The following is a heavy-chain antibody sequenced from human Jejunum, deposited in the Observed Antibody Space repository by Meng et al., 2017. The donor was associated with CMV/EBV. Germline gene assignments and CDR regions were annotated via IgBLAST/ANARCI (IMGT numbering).Heavy chain of an antibody. CDR1: GFTFDSYW. CDR3: ARDPGYSSFDY. D-gene: IGHD6-13*01. V-gene: IGHV3-7*03. Sequence: CAASGFTFDSYWMCWVRQVPGQVPEFVANINQDGSIKSYLESVKGRFTISRDNAKASFYLQMNNLRPEDTAVYYCARDPGYSSFDYWGQGKVVTVSS. J-gene: IGHJ4*02. CDR2: INQDGSIK.